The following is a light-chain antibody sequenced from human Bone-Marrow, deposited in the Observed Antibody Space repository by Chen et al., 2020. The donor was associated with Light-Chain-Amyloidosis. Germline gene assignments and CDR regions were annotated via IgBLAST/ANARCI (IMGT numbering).Light chain of an antibody. V-gene: IGKV3-15*01. CDR1: QSVGSK. Sequence: EIVMTQSPATLSVSPGERATLSCRASQSVGSKLAWYQQKPGQAPRLLTYGASTRVTGVAARFSGSGSGTEFTLTISSLQSEDCAVYYCQQYNDWPRTFGQGTKVEIK. CDR3: QQYNDWPRT. CDR2: GAS. J-gene: IGKJ1*01.